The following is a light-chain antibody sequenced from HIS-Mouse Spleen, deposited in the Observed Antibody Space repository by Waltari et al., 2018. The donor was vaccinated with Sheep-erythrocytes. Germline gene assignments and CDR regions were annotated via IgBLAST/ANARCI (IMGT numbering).Light chain of an antibody. J-gene: IGLJ3*02. Sequence: QSALTQPASVSGSPGQSTTIPCTGTSSDVGSYNLVSLYQHHPGKAPKLMIYEGSKRPSGVSNRFSGSKSGNTASLTISGLQAEDEADYYCCSYAGSSTPWVFGGGTKLTVL. V-gene: IGLV2-23*01. CDR2: EGS. CDR1: SSDVGSYNL. CDR3: CSYAGSSTPWV.